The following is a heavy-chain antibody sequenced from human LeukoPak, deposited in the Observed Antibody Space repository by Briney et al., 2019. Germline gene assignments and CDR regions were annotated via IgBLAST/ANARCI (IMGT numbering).Heavy chain of an antibody. Sequence: SETLSLTCAVSGGSINSHYWGWIRQPPGKGLQWIGDIYYAGKNNYNPSLKSRVTISLDTSKDHLSLNLTSVLAADTAIYYCVRRDTGWNYFDYWGQGILVTVSS. CDR2: IYYAGKN. CDR3: VRRDTGWNYFDY. CDR1: GGSINSHY. V-gene: IGHV4-59*08. D-gene: IGHD6-19*01. J-gene: IGHJ4*02.